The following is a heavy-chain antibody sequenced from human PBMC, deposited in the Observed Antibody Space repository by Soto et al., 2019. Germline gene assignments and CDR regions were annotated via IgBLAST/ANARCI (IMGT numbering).Heavy chain of an antibody. CDR3: AKAADIVVVVAATYDY. Sequence: GGSLRLSCAASGFTFSSYAMSWVRQAPGKGLEWVSAISGSGGSTYYADSVKGRFTISRDNSKNTLYLQMNSLRAEDTAVYYCAKAADIVVVVAATYDYWGQGTLVTVSS. CDR2: ISGSGGST. CDR1: GFTFSSYA. J-gene: IGHJ4*02. D-gene: IGHD2-15*01. V-gene: IGHV3-23*01.